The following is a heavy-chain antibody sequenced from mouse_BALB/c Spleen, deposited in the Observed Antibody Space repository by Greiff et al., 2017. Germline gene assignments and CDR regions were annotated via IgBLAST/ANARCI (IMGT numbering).Heavy chain of an antibody. V-gene: IGHV3-2*02. D-gene: IGHD1-3*01. J-gene: IGHJ3*01. Sequence: EVKLVESGPGLVKPSQSLSLTCTVTGYSITSDYAWNWIRQFPGNKLEWMGYISYSGSTSYNPSLKSRISITRDTSKNQFFLQLNSVTTEDTATYYCAIKSFAYWGQGTLVTVSA. CDR2: ISYSGST. CDR1: GYSITSDYA. CDR3: AIKSFAY.